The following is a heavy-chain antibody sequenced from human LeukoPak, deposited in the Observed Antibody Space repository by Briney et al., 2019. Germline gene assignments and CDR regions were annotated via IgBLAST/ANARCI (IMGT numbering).Heavy chain of an antibody. CDR2: ISYDGSNK. Sequence: GGSLRLPCAASGFTFSSYAMHWVRQAPGKGLEWVAVISYDGSNKYYADSVKGRFTISRDNSKNTLYLQMNSLRAEDTAVYYCARAPIVVVPAAIQGAFDIWGQGTMVTVSS. D-gene: IGHD2-2*01. V-gene: IGHV3-30*04. J-gene: IGHJ3*02. CDR1: GFTFSSYA. CDR3: ARAPIVVVPAAIQGAFDI.